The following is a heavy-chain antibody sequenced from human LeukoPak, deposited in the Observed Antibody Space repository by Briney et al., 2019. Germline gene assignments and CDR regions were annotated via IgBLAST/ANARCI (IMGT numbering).Heavy chain of an antibody. CDR1: GYTFTGYY. D-gene: IGHD5-18*01. CDR2: ISTYNGDT. J-gene: IGHJ4*02. V-gene: IGHV1-18*04. Sequence: ASVKVSCKASGYTFTGYYMHWVRQAPGQGLEWMGWISTYNGDTNYAQKLQGRVSMTTDTSTTTAYMDLRSLRSDDTALYYCARRSGYTYALDYWGQGTLVTVSS. CDR3: ARRSGYTYALDY.